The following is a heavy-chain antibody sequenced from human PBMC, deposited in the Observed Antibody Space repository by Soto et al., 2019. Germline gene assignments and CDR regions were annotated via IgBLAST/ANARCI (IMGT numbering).Heavy chain of an antibody. CDR1: GFTFSSYG. V-gene: IGHV3-30*18. D-gene: IGHD4-17*01. CDR3: AKEDYGDFHGLYYYGLDV. Sequence: QVQLVESGGGVVQPGRSLRLSCAASGFTFSSYGMHWVRQAPGKGLEWVAVISYDGSNKYYADSVKGRFTISRDNSKNTLYLQMNSLRAEDTAVYYCAKEDYGDFHGLYYYGLDVWGQGTTVTVSS. CDR2: ISYDGSNK. J-gene: IGHJ6*02.